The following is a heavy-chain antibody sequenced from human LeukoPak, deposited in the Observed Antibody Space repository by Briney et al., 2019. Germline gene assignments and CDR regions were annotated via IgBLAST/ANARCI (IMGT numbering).Heavy chain of an antibody. CDR1: GGTFSSYA. CDR2: IIPIFGTA. CDR3: ARGWNVVVPAAIVRDDAFDI. D-gene: IGHD2-2*02. Sequence: SVKVSCKASGGTFSSYASSWVRQAPGQGLEWMGGIIPIFGTANYAQKFQGRVTITTDESTSTAYMELSSLRSEDTAVYYCARGWNVVVPAAIVRDDAFDIWGQGTMVTVSS. J-gene: IGHJ3*02. V-gene: IGHV1-69*05.